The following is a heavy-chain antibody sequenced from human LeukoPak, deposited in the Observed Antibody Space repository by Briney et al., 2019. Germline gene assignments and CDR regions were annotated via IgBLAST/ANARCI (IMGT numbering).Heavy chain of an antibody. CDR1: GFTFSSYS. CDR2: IYSGGST. D-gene: IGHD3/OR15-3a*01. Sequence: GGSLRLSCAASGFTFSSYSMNWVRQAPGKGLEWVSVIYSGGSTYYADSVKGRFTISRDNSKNTLYLQMNSLRAEDTAVYYCASTSWTGYDYWGQGTLVTVSS. CDR3: ASTSWTGYDY. V-gene: IGHV3-66*01. J-gene: IGHJ4*02.